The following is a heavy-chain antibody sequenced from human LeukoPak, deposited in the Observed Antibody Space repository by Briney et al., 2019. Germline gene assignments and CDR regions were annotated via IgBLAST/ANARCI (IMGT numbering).Heavy chain of an antibody. CDR2: INPSGGRA. V-gene: IGHV1-46*01. CDR1: GYTFTTYS. D-gene: IGHD6-19*01. CDR3: ASKDSSGWYEEA. J-gene: IGHJ5*02. Sequence: ASVKVSCKASGYTFTTYSIHWVRQAPGQGLEWMGVINPSGGRATYAQKFQGRVTMTRDTSTSTVYMELSSLRSEDTAVYYCASKDSSGWYEEAWGQGTLVTVSS.